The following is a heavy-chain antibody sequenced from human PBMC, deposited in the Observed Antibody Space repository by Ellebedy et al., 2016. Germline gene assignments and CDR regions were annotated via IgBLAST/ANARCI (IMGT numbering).Heavy chain of an antibody. D-gene: IGHD3-22*01. V-gene: IGHV3-9*01. CDR1: GFTFDDYA. CDR2: IGWNSDNI. Sequence: GGSLRLSXVASGFTFDDYAMHWVRQVPGKGPEWVSSIGWNSDNIGYTDSVKDRFTISRDNAKNSVYLQMNNLRAEDTAMYYCARFSFDTTGFFFGGNDAFDIWGQGTMVTVSP. J-gene: IGHJ3*02. CDR3: ARFSFDTTGFFFGGNDAFDI.